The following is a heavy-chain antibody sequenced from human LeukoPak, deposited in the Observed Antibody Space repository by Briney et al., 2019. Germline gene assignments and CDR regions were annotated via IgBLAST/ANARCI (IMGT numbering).Heavy chain of an antibody. V-gene: IGHV4-61*02. CDR3: ARDLYLRGRAHYYYYYMDV. J-gene: IGHJ6*03. D-gene: IGHD3-10*01. CDR1: GGSISSDSYY. CDR2: IYTSGST. Sequence: PSETLSLTCTVSGGSISSDSYYWSWIRQPAGKGLEWIGRIYTSGSTNYNPSLKSRVTISVDTSKNQFSLKLSSVTAADTAVYYCARDLYLRGRAHYYYYYMDVWGKGTTVTISS.